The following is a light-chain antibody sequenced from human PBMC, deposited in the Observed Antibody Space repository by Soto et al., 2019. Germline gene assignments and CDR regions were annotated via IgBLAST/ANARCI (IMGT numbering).Light chain of an antibody. V-gene: IGKV3-11*01. CDR2: DAT. CDR3: RQLYHWPPLT. CDR1: QSVVRY. J-gene: IGKJ4*01. Sequence: EIVLTQSPVTLSLSPGDTATLSCRASQSVVRYVAWYQQKPGQAPRLHIYDATIRASGIPARFSGSGYGTRFSLTISSLEPEDFAVYCGRQLYHWPPLTFGGGTKVEVK.